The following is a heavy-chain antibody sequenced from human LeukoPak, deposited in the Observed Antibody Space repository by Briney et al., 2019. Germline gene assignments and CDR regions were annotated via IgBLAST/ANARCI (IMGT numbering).Heavy chain of an antibody. CDR1: GYSFSRYW. CDR2: IYSGDSDT. Sequence: PGESLKISCKGPGYSFSRYWIAWVRQMSGKGLEWMRIIYSGDSDTRYSPSFQGQVTISADKSISTAYLQWSSLKASDTAMYYCARGSGSYYDQYFYGMDVWGQGTTVTVSS. J-gene: IGHJ6*02. CDR3: ARGSGSYYDQYFYGMDV. V-gene: IGHV5-51*01. D-gene: IGHD3-10*01.